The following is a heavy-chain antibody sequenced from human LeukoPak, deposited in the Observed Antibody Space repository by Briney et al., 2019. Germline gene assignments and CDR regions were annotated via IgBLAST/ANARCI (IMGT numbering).Heavy chain of an antibody. V-gene: IGHV3-7*01. CDR2: INQDGSDK. D-gene: IGHD5/OR15-5a*01. CDR3: ARVHFYDKPKTFDS. CDR1: GFTFSSYA. J-gene: IGHJ4*02. Sequence: GGSLRLSCAASGFTFSSYAMSWVRQAPGKGLEWVAYINQDGSDKYYVDSVKGRFTISRDNAKNSLFLQMNSLRAEDTAVYYCARVHFYDKPKTFDSWGQGTLVPVSS.